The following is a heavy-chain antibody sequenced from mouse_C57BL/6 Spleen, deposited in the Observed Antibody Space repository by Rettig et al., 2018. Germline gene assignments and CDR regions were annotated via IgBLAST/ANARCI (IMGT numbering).Heavy chain of an antibody. J-gene: IGHJ1*03. Sequence: LRLSCATSGFTFSDFYMEWVRQAPGKGLEWIAASRNKANDYTTEYSASVKGRFIVSRDTSQSILYLQMNALRAEDTAIYYCARDGYDWYFDVWGTGTTVTVSS. CDR2: SRNKANDYTT. D-gene: IGHD2-12*01. CDR1: GFTFSDFY. CDR3: ARDGYDWYFDV. V-gene: IGHV7-1*01.